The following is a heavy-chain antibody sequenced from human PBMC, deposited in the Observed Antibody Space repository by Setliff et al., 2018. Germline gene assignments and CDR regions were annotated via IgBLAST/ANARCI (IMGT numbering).Heavy chain of an antibody. CDR2: SIPMYRTT. CDR3: AREGRRYYDSSGYYYDPYYYYYMDV. V-gene: IGHV1-69*05. Sequence: GASVKVSCKASGGTFSRYAISWVRQAPGQGLEWMGGSIPMYRTTNYAQKVQGRVTMTTDTSTSTAYMELRSLTSDDTAVYYCAREGRRYYDSSGYYYDPYYYYYMDVWGKGTTVTVSS. J-gene: IGHJ6*03. D-gene: IGHD3-22*01. CDR1: GGTFSRYA.